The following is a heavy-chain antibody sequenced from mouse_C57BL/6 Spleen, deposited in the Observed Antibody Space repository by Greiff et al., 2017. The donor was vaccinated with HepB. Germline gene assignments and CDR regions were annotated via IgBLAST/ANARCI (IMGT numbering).Heavy chain of an antibody. V-gene: IGHV1-26*01. CDR1: GYTFTDYY. D-gene: IGHD1-1*01. J-gene: IGHJ3*01. CDR2: INPNNGGT. Sequence: EVQLQQSGPELVKPGASVKISCKASGYTFTDYYMNWVKQSHGKSLEWIGDINPNNGGTSYNQKFKGKATLTVDKSSSTAYMELRSLTSEDSAVYYCAYYYGSSFAWFAYWGQGTLVTVSA. CDR3: AYYYGSSFAWFAY.